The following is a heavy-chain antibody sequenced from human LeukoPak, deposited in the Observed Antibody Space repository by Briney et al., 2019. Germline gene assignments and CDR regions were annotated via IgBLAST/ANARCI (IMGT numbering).Heavy chain of an antibody. CDR3: AREYGGNSFLRRHKYGMDV. CDR1: GYTFTGYY. J-gene: IGHJ6*02. CDR2: INPNSGGT. V-gene: IGHV1-2*04. D-gene: IGHD4-23*01. Sequence: ASVKVSCKASGYTFTGYYMHWMRQAPGQGLEWMGWINPNSGGTNYAQKFQGWVTMTRDTSISTAYMELSRLRSDDTAVYYCAREYGGNSFLRRHKYGMDVWGQGTTVTVSS.